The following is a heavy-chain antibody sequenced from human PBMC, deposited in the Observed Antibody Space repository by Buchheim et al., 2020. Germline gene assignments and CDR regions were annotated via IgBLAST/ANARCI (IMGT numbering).Heavy chain of an antibody. CDR2: ISYDGSNK. D-gene: IGHD3-10*01. J-gene: IGHJ4*02. CDR3: AKGQGITMVRGVSAWDY. CDR1: GFTFSSYG. V-gene: IGHV3-30*18. Sequence: QVQLVESGGGVVQPGRSLRLSCAASGFTFSSYGMHWVRQAPGKGLEWVAVISYDGSNKYYADSVKGRFTISRDNSKNTLYLQMNSLRAEDTAVYYCAKGQGITMVRGVSAWDYWGQGTL.